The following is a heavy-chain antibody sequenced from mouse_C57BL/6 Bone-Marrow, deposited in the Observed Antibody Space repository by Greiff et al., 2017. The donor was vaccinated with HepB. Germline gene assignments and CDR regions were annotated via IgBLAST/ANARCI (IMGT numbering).Heavy chain of an antibody. CDR1: GYTFTDYY. D-gene: IGHD2-5*01. CDR3: ARYSNYGDY. V-gene: IGHV1-76*01. J-gene: IGHJ2*01. Sequence: QVQLQQSGAELVRPGASVKLSCKASGYTFTDYYINWVKQRPGQGLEWIARIYPGSGNTYYNEKFKGKATLTAEKSSSTAYMQLSSLTSEDSAVYFCARYSNYGDYWVQGTTLTVSS. CDR2: IYPGSGNT.